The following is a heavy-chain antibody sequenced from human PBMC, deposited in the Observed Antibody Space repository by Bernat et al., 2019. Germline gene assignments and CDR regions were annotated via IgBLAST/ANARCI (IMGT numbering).Heavy chain of an antibody. CDR2: IDPSDSYT. V-gene: IGHV5-10-1*03. CDR3: ARHIGGNRDAFDI. J-gene: IGHJ3*02. CDR1: GYSFTSYW. Sequence: EVQLVQSGAEVKKPGESLRISCKGSGYSFTSYWLSWVRHIPGKGLAWLGRIDPSDSYTNYSPSFQGHVTISADKYISTAYLQWSSLKASDTAMYYCARHIGGNRDAFDIWGQGTMVTVSS. D-gene: IGHD4-23*01.